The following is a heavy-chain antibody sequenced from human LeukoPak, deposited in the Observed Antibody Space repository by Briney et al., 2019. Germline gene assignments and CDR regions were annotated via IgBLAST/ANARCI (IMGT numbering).Heavy chain of an antibody. D-gene: IGHD4-17*01. CDR2: INPSGTGT. CDR1: GYTITNNY. CDR3: ARGLKVTKLGARRNFFDY. J-gene: IGHJ4*02. V-gene: IGHV1-46*04. Sequence: ASVKVSCKASGYTITNNYMHWVRQAPGQGLEWMGVINPSGTGTTYAQKLQGRVTMTRDMSTSTVYMELSSLRSEDTAVYYCARGLKVTKLGARRNFFDYWGQGTLVTVSS.